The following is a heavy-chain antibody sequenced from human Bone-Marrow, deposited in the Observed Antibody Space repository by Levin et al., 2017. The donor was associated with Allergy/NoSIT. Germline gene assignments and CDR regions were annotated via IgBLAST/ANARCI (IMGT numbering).Heavy chain of an antibody. CDR3: AKGPLRFLDFYK. Sequence: LSLTCAASGFTFRNSAMSWVRPAPGKGLEWVSGITGSGYSTYYADSVKGRFTISRDNSKNTLYLQMNSLRDEDTALYYCAKGPLRFLDFYKWGQGTLVTVSS. CDR1: GFTFRNSA. D-gene: IGHD3-3*01. J-gene: IGHJ4*02. CDR2: ITGSGYST. V-gene: IGHV3-23*01.